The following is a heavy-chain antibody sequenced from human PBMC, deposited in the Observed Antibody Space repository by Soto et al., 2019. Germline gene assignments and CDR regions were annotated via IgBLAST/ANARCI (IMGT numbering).Heavy chain of an antibody. CDR1: GGTISSYY. D-gene: IGHD2-2*02. CDR2: IYYSGRS. V-gene: IGHV4-59*01. CDR3: VREGLGYGSSTSCDRRAYYYYGMDV. J-gene: IGHJ6*02. Sequence: SETLSLTCTVSGGTISSYYSSWIRQPPGKGLEWIGSIYYSGRSTYTPCGKGRDTISADTSKSRFSLRLSSVTDADTAVYYCVREGLGYGSSTSCDRRAYYYYGMDVWGQGTTVTVSS.